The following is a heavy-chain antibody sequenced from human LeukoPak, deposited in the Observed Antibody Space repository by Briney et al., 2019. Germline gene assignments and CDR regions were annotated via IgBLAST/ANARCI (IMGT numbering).Heavy chain of an antibody. CDR3: ARGKHYYGSGSLSEA. D-gene: IGHD3-10*01. V-gene: IGHV4-59*01. CDR2: IYYSGST. CDR1: GGSISSYY. Sequence: SETLSLTCTVSGGSISSYYWSWIRQPPGKGLEWIGYIYYSGSTNYNPSLKSRVTISVDTSKNQFSLKLSSVTAADTAVYYCARGKHYYGSGSLSEAWGQGTLVTVPS. J-gene: IGHJ5*02.